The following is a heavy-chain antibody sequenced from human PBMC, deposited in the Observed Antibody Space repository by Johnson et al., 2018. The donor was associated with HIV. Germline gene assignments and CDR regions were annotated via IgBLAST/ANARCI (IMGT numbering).Heavy chain of an antibody. CDR2: IYTGDST. CDR3: AKDRVAAAGHDAFDI. CDR1: GFTFSASS. V-gene: IGHV3-66*01. Sequence: VQPGRSLRLSCTASGFTFSASSMIWVRQAPGEGLKWVSLIYTGDSTSYADSLKCRFTISTDTSKNTLYLQMNALRAEDTAVYYCAKDRVAAAGHDAFDIWGQGTMVTVSS. J-gene: IGHJ3*02. D-gene: IGHD6-13*01.